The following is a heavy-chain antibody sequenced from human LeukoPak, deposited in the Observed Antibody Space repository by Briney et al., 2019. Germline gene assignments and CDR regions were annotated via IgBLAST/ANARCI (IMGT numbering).Heavy chain of an antibody. CDR1: GYTFTSYA. Sequence: VASVKVSCKASGYTFTSYAMNWVRQAPGQGLEWMGWINTNTGNPTYAQGFTGRFVFSLDTSDNTAYLQISSLQAEDTAVYSCVSFFCTSALCYYLDYWGQGTLVTVSS. D-gene: IGHD2-8*01. CDR3: VSFFCTSALCYYLDY. J-gene: IGHJ4*02. CDR2: INTNTGNP. V-gene: IGHV7-4-1*02.